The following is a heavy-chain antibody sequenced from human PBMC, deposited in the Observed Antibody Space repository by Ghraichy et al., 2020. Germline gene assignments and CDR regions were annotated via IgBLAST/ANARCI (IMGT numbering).Heavy chain of an antibody. V-gene: IGHV3-53*01. J-gene: IGHJ4*02. CDR3: ARGFDASGTANLNYLDS. CDR1: GFAVSGNY. Sequence: GGSLRLSCAASGFAVSGNYMGWVRQAPGKGLEWVSVMYIGGGTYYADSVKGRFTISRDNIRNTLYLQINNLRAEDTAVYYCARGFDASGTANLNYLDSWGQGTLVTVSS. D-gene: IGHD3-10*01. CDR2: MYIGGGT.